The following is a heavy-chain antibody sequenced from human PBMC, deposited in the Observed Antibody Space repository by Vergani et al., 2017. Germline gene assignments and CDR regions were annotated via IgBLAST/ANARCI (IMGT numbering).Heavy chain of an antibody. Sequence: EVQLLESGGGLAQPGGSLRVSCSASGFRVTTYYMSWVRQAPGKGLEWVSSVSGSSATPYYADSVKGRFIISRDNSKNTLHLQMNSLRADDTAVYYCTKGSRGYTGYFFDYWGQGTLATVSS. CDR3: TKGSRGYTGYFFDY. CDR1: GFRVTTYY. V-gene: IGHV3-23*01. CDR2: VSGSSATP. D-gene: IGHD5-12*01. J-gene: IGHJ4*02.